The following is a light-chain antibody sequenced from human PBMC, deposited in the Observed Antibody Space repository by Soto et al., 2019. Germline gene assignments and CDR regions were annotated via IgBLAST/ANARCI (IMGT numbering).Light chain of an antibody. V-gene: IGKV3D-20*02. CDR1: QSVSSTY. CDR3: QRRANLWT. CDR2: GAS. Sequence: EIVLTQSPGTLSLSPGERATLSCRASQSVSSTYLIWYQQKPGQAPRLLIYGASNRATGIPARFRGSGSGTDFTLTISSLEPEDFAVYCWQRRANLWTFGQGTKVDIK. J-gene: IGKJ1*01.